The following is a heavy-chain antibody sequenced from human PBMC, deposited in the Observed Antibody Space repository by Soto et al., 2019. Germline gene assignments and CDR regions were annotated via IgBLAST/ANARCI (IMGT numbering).Heavy chain of an antibody. CDR3: VRDLDRYIEARGDY. D-gene: IGHD3-10*01. J-gene: IGHJ4*02. V-gene: IGHV3-74*01. CDR1: GFTFSTYW. Sequence: EVQLVESGGGLVQPGGSLRLSCSASGFTFSTYWMHWVRQAPGKGLVWVSRINTDGSSANYADSVRGRFTISRDNAKNTLFLQMSSLGAEDTAVYYCVRDLDRYIEARGDYWGQGTLVTVSS. CDR2: INTDGSSA.